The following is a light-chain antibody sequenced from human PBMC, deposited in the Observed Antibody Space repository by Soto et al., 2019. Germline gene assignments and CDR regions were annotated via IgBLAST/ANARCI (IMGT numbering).Light chain of an antibody. CDR1: QSVSGSY. CDR3: QQYGSSPLT. J-gene: IGKJ4*01. Sequence: EIVMTQSPATLSVSPGERATLSCRASQSVSGSYVAWYQQKPGQAPRLLIYGASGRATGIPDRFSGSGSGTDFTLTISRLEPEDLGVYYCQQYGSSPLTFGGGTKVDIK. CDR2: GAS. V-gene: IGKV3-20*01.